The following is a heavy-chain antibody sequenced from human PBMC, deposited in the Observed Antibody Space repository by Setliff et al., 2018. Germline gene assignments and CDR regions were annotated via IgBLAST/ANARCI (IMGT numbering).Heavy chain of an antibody. D-gene: IGHD2-15*01. V-gene: IGHV1-3*01. CDR3: AREAKRNVVVVVAATPVY. CDR2: INAGNGNT. CDR1: GYAFTSYA. Sequence: ASVKVSCKASGYAFTSYAMHWVRQAPGQRLEWMGWINAGNGNTKYSQKFQGRVTMTRDTSTSTVYMELSSLRSEDTAVYYCAREAKRNVVVVVAATPVYWGQGTLVTVSS. J-gene: IGHJ4*02.